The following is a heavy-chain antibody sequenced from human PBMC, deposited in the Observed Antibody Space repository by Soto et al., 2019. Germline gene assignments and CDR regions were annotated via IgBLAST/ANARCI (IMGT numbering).Heavy chain of an antibody. V-gene: IGHV3-48*01. CDR3: ARPMTTVTYNWFDP. CDR2: ISSSSSTI. CDR1: GFTFSSYS. D-gene: IGHD4-17*01. J-gene: IGHJ5*02. Sequence: GGSLRLSCAASGFTFSSYSMNWVRQAPGKGLEWVSYISSSSSTIYYADSVKGRFTISRDNAKNSLYLQMNSLRAEDTAVYYCARPMTTVTYNWFDPWGQGTLVTVSS.